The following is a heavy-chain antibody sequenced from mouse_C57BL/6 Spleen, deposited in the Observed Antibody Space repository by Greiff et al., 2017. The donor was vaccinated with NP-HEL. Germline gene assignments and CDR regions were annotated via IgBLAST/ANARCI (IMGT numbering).Heavy chain of an antibody. J-gene: IGHJ3*01. V-gene: IGHV1-50*01. D-gene: IGHD3-2*02. CDR3: ARGGDSSGYSCAY. CDR2: IVPSDSYT. CDR1: GYTFTSYW. Sequence: QVQLQQPGAELVKPGASVKLSCKASGYTFTSYWMQWVKQRPGQGLEWSGEIVPSDSYTNYNQKFKGKGTLTVDTSSSTAYMQLSSLTSEDSAVYYCARGGDSSGYSCAYWGQGTLVTVSA.